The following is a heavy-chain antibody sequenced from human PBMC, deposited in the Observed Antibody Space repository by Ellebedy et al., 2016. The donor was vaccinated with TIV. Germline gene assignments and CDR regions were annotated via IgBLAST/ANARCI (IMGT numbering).Heavy chain of an antibody. CDR3: ARLYGIDAFEI. J-gene: IGHJ3*02. Sequence: GESLKISCKGSGYSFTNYYISWVRQMPGKGLEWMGRIDPGDSYNIYSPSFQGHVTISADKAISTAYLQWSSLRASDTAMYFCARLYGIDAFEIWGKGTMVTVSS. CDR2: IDPGDSYN. D-gene: IGHD2-8*01. CDR1: GYSFTNYY. V-gene: IGHV5-10-1*01.